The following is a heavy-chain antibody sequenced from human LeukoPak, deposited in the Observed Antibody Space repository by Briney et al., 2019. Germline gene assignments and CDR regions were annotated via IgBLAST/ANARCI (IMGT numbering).Heavy chain of an antibody. V-gene: IGHV3-23*01. CDR2: ISAGGGTT. CDR3: ARDVFSGSFRSEY. CDR1: GFTFGNFA. Sequence: PGGSLTLSCAASGFTFGNFAMSWVRPAPGKGLEWVSVISAGGGTTFYADSVKGRFTVSRDNFRNTLYVQMNSLRAEDTAVYYCARDVFSGSFRSEYWGQGTLVTVSS. J-gene: IGHJ4*02. D-gene: IGHD3-16*02.